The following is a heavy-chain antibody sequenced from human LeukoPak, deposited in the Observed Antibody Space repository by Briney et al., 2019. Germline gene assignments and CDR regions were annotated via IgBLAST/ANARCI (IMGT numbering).Heavy chain of an antibody. CDR1: GFTFSSHW. CDR2: ISSSSSYI. V-gene: IGHV3-21*01. J-gene: IGHJ4*02. CDR3: ARDREVISFDY. D-gene: IGHD3-10*01. Sequence: PGGSLRLSCAASGFTFSSHWMHWVRQAPGKGLVWVSSISSSSSYIYYADSVKGRFTISRDNAKNSLYLQMNSLRAEDTAVYYCARDREVISFDYWGQGTLVTVSS.